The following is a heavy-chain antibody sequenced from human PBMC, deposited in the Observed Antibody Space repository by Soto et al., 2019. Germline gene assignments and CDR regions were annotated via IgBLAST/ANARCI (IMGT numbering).Heavy chain of an antibody. CDR1: GFSLSTSGAG. D-gene: IGHD3-22*01. J-gene: IGHJ4*02. V-gene: IGHV2-5*02. Sequence: SGPTLVNPTQTLTLTCTFSGFSLSTSGAGVGWIRQPPGKALEWLALIYWDDDKRYSPSLKSRLTITKDTSKSQVVLTMTNMDPVDTATYYCAHNRYYDSSGYPGADFDYWGKGTLVT. CDR3: AHNRYYDSSGYPGADFDY. CDR2: IYWDDDK.